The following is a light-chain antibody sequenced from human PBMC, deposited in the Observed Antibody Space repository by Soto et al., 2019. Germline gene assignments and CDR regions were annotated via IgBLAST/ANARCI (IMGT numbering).Light chain of an antibody. CDR2: SNT. Sequence: QSVLTQPPSVSGTPGQGVTISCSGGSSNIATNYVYWYQLLPGTAPNLVIFSNTIRPPRVPDRFSGSKSGASASLVISGLRSEDEADYFCASWDDTLFGLVFGGGTKVTVL. J-gene: IGLJ3*02. CDR1: SSNIATNY. V-gene: IGLV1-47*02. CDR3: ASWDDTLFGLV.